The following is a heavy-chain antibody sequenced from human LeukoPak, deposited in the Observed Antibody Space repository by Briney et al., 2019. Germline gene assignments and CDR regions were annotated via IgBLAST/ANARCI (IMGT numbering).Heavy chain of an antibody. V-gene: IGHV3-23*01. CDR3: AKVAAAGKGPPRCFDL. Sequence: PGGSLRLSCAASGFTFSSYAMSWVRQAPGKGLEWVSAISGSGGSTYYADSVKGRFTISRDNSKNTLYLQMNSLRAEDTAVYYCAKVAAAGKGPPRCFDLWGRGTLVTVSS. J-gene: IGHJ2*01. CDR2: ISGSGGST. D-gene: IGHD6-13*01. CDR1: GFTFSSYA.